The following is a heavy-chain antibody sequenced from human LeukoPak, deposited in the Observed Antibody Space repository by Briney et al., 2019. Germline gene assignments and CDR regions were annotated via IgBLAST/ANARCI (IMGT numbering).Heavy chain of an antibody. Sequence: GSLRLSCAASGFTFSSYAMSWVRQPPGKGLEWIGYIYYSGSTNYNPSLKSRVTISVDTSKNQFSLKLSSVTAADTAVYYCATAIYSYGLFDYWGQGTLVTVSS. CDR2: IYYSGST. D-gene: IGHD5-18*01. CDR1: GFTFSSYA. CDR3: ATAIYSYGLFDY. J-gene: IGHJ4*02. V-gene: IGHV4-59*08.